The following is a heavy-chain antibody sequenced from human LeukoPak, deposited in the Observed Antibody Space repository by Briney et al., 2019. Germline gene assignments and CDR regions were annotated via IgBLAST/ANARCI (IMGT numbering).Heavy chain of an antibody. D-gene: IGHD3-22*01. CDR2: ISSSGSTI. Sequence: PGGSLRLSCAASGFTFSSYSMNWVRQAPGKGLEWVSYISSSGSTIYYADSVKGRFTISRDNAKNSLYLQMNSLRAEDTAVYYCAEGYYDSSGYHYWGQGTLVTVSS. V-gene: IGHV3-48*04. CDR1: GFTFSSYS. J-gene: IGHJ4*02. CDR3: AEGYYDSSGYHY.